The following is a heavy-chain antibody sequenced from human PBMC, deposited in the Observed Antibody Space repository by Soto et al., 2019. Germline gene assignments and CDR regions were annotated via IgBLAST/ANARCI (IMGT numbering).Heavy chain of an antibody. CDR2: IRSKAYGGTT. J-gene: IGHJ5*02. Sequence: EVQLVESGGGLVQPGRSLRLSCTASGFTFGDYAMSWFRQAPGKGLEWVGFIRSKAYGGTTEYAASVKGRFTISRDDSKSIAYLQMNSLKTEDTAVYYCHGDIRGTNWFDPWGQGTLVTVSS. CDR3: HGDIRGTNWFDP. V-gene: IGHV3-49*03. CDR1: GFTFGDYA. D-gene: IGHD2-15*01.